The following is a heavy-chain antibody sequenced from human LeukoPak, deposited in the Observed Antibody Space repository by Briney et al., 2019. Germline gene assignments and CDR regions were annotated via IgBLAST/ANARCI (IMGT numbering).Heavy chain of an antibody. V-gene: IGHV1-46*01. CDR2: IDPSGGST. CDR3: ARGGHGTSVAVAGTGDY. D-gene: IGHD6-19*01. CDR1: GYTFTSYY. Sequence: GASVKVSCKASGYTFTSYYMHCVRQAPGQGLEWMGIIDPSGGSTIYAQKFQGRVTMTRDMSTSTVYMQLSSLRSEDTAVYYCARGGHGTSVAVAGTGDYWGQGTLVTVSS. J-gene: IGHJ4*02.